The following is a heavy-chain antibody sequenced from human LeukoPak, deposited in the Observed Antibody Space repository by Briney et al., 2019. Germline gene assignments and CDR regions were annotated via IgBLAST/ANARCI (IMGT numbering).Heavy chain of an antibody. J-gene: IGHJ4*02. CDR3: ARDSKRRSSSSGPFDY. V-gene: IGHV1-69*05. Sequence: SVKVSCKASGGTFSSYAISWVRQAPGQGLEWMGGIIPIFGTANYAQKFQGRVMITTDESTSTAYMELSSLRSEDTAVYYCARDSKRRSSSSGPFDYWGQGTLVTVSS. CDR1: GGTFSSYA. D-gene: IGHD6-6*01. CDR2: IIPIFGTA.